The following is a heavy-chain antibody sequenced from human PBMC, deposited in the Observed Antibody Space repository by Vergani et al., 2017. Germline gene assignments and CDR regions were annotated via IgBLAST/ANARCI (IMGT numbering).Heavy chain of an antibody. J-gene: IGHJ6*03. CDR1: GFTFSTYA. Sequence: QVQLVESGGGVVQPGRSLRLSCTSSGFTFSTYAMHWVRQAPGKGLEWVAIIYYDGRKKYYADSVKGRFTISRDNSRNTLDLLMSSLRAEDTAIYYCVREGSYCGSTTCRNPSYVYYYHIDVWGEGTTVTLSS. V-gene: IGHV3-33*01. D-gene: IGHD2-21*01. CDR3: VREGSYCGSTTCRNPSYVYYYHIDV. CDR2: IYYDGRKK.